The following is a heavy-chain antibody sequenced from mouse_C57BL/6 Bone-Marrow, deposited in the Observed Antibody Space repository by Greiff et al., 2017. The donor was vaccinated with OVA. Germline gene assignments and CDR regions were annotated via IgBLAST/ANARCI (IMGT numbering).Heavy chain of an antibody. V-gene: IGHV1-64*01. D-gene: IGHD1-1*01. J-gene: IGHJ2*01. CDR2: IHPNSGST. Sequence: QVQLQQPGAELVKPGASLKLSCKASGYTFTSYWMHWVKQRPGQGLEWIGMIHPNSGSTNYNEKFKSKATLTVDKSSSTAYMQLSSLTSEDSAVYYCARDTTVVGDYFDYWGQGTTLTVSS. CDR1: GYTFTSYW. CDR3: ARDTTVVGDYFDY.